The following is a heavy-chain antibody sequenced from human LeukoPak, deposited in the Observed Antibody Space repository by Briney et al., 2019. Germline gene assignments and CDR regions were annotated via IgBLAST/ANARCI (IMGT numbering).Heavy chain of an antibody. CDR2: INTNTEKS. CDR3: ATGGGYRFAY. CDR1: GYSITNYA. V-gene: IGHV7-4-1*02. D-gene: IGHD6-25*01. J-gene: IGHJ4*02. Sequence: GASVKVSCKASGYSITNYAILWVRQAPGQGLEWMGWINTNTEKSTYAPGFTVRYVFSLDSSVNTAYLQISSLKAEDTALYYCATGGGYRFAYWGQGTLVTVSS.